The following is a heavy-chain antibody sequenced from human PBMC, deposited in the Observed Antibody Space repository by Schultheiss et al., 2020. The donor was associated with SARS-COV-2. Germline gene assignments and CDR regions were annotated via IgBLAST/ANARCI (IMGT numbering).Heavy chain of an antibody. CDR2: ISGSGGST. J-gene: IGHJ3*02. CDR3: AKDLHEWLDYYDSSGYAFDI. Sequence: GGSLRLSCAASGFTFSSYAMSWVRQAPGKGLEWVSAISGSGGSTYYADSVKGRFTISRDNSKNTLYLQMNSLRAEDTAVYYCAKDLHEWLDYYDSSGYAFDIWGQGTMVTGSS. V-gene: IGHV3-23*01. D-gene: IGHD3-22*01. CDR1: GFTFSSYA.